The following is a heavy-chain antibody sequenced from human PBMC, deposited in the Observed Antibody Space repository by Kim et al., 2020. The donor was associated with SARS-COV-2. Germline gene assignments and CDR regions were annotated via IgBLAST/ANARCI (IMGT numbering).Heavy chain of an antibody. V-gene: IGHV3-23*01. CDR2: ISGSGGST. CDR1: GFTFSSYA. D-gene: IGHD4-17*01. J-gene: IGHJ4*02. CDR3: ATRDNDYHLTQTPFDY. Sequence: GGSLRLSCAASGFTFSSYAMSWVRQAPGKGLEWVSAISGSGGSTYYADSVKGRFTISRDNSKNTLYLQMNSLRAEDTAVYYCATRDNDYHLTQTPFDYWGQGTLVTVSS.